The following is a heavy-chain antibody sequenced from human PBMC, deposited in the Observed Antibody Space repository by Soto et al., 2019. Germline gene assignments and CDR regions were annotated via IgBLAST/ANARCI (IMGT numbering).Heavy chain of an antibody. Sequence: SVKVSCKASGYTFTSYDIYWVRQATGQGLEWMGWMNPNTGNSGYAQKFQGRVTMTSDTSISTAHMELSSLRSEDTAVYYCARRAETNGWNGFGADKYYFDFWGQGTLVTVSA. J-gene: IGHJ4*02. D-gene: IGHD1-1*01. CDR2: MNPNTGNS. CDR1: GYTFTSYD. V-gene: IGHV1-8*01. CDR3: ARRAETNGWNGFGADKYYFDF.